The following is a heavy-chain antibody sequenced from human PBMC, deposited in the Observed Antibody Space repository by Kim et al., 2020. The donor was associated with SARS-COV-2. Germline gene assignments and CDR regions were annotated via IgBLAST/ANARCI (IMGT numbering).Heavy chain of an antibody. V-gene: IGHV1-46*01. Sequence: KVQGRVTMTRDTSTSTVYMELSSLRSEDTAVYYCARVRSPRYSGYGDFDYWGQGTLVTVSS. CDR3: ARVRSPRYSGYGDFDY. J-gene: IGHJ4*02. D-gene: IGHD5-12*01.